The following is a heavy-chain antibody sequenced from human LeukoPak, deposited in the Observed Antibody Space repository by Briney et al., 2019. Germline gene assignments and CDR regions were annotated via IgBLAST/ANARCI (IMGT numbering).Heavy chain of an antibody. D-gene: IGHD6-19*01. Sequence: GRSLRLSCAASGFTFDDYAMHWVRQAPGKGLEWVSGISWNSGSIGYADSVKGRFTISRDNAKNSLYLQMNSLRAEDTAVYYCARGQWLGDYWGQETLVTVSS. CDR3: ARGQWLGDY. CDR2: ISWNSGSI. CDR1: GFTFDDYA. J-gene: IGHJ4*02. V-gene: IGHV3-9*01.